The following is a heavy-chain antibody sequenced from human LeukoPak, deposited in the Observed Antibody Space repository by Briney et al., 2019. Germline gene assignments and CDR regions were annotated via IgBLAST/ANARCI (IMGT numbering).Heavy chain of an antibody. CDR3: ARDRAAMGGIDP. CDR2: IYYSGST. CDR1: GGSISSYY. J-gene: IGHJ5*02. V-gene: IGHV4-59*01. Sequence: SETLSLTCTVSGGSISSYYWSWIRQPPGKGLEWIGHIYYSGSTNYNPSLKSRVTISVDTSKNQFSLKLSSVTAADTAVYYCARDRAAMGGIDPWGQGTLVTVSS. D-gene: IGHD5-18*01.